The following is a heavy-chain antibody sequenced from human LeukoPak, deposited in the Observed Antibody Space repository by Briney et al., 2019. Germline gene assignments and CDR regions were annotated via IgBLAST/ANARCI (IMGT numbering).Heavy chain of an antibody. CDR3: ARGATYSSSWYSNFDY. CDR1: GFTFSSYG. V-gene: IGHV3-33*01. Sequence: GGSLRLSCAASGFTFSSYGMHWVRQAPGKGLEWVVVIWYDGSNKYYADSVKGRFTISRDNSKNTLYLQMNSLRAEDTAVYYCARGATYSSSWYSNFDYWGQGTLVTVSS. CDR2: IWYDGSNK. D-gene: IGHD6-13*01. J-gene: IGHJ4*02.